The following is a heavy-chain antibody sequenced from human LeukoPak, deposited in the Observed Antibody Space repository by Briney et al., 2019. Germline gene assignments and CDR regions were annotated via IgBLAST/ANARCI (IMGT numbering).Heavy chain of an antibody. CDR3: AKALKPYSSGWYVSDY. J-gene: IGHJ4*02. Sequence: GRSLRLSCAASGFTFDDYAMHWVRQAPGKDLEWVSGISWNSGSIGYADSVKGRFTISRDNAKNSLYLQMNSLRAEDTALYYCAKALKPYSSGWYVSDYWGQGTLVTVSS. D-gene: IGHD6-19*01. V-gene: IGHV3-9*01. CDR1: GFTFDDYA. CDR2: ISWNSGSI.